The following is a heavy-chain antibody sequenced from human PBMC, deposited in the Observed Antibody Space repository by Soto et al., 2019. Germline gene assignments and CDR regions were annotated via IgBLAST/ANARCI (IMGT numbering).Heavy chain of an antibody. J-gene: IGHJ4*02. CDR1: GGTFSSYA. D-gene: IGHD4-17*01. CDR3: AAPSTVTFIFDY. Sequence: QVQLVQSGAEVKKPGSSVKVSCKASGGTFSSYAISWVRQAPGQGLEWMGGIIPIFGTANYEQKCQGRVTITADESTSTAYMELSSLRSEDTAVYCCAAPSTVTFIFDYWGQGTLVTVSS. V-gene: IGHV1-69*01. CDR2: IIPIFGTA.